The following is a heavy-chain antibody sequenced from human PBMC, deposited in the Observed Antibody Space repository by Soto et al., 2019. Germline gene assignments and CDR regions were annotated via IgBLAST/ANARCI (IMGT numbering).Heavy chain of an antibody. CDR2: IYYSGST. Sequence: QLQLQESGPGLVKPSETLSLTCTVSGGSISSSSYYWGWIRQPPGKGLEWIGSIYYSGSTYYNPSLKSRVTISVDTSKNQFSLKLSSVTAADTAVYYCARHSSVGAKTLDYCGQGTLVTVSS. CDR3: ARHSSVGAKTLDY. J-gene: IGHJ4*02. CDR1: GGSISSSSYY. D-gene: IGHD1-26*01. V-gene: IGHV4-39*01.